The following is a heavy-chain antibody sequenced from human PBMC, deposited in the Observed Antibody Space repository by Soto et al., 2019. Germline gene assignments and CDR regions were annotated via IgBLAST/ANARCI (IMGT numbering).Heavy chain of an antibody. V-gene: IGHV3-30*03. CDR2: ISFDGDK. Sequence: GGSLRLSCTASGFSFSNSGIQWVRQTPGKGLEWVALISFDGDKYYVDSVKGRFTISRDNPTNTVYLQMNRLRPEDTGVYYCARDYARGWCQFWGQGTLVTVSS. CDR1: GFSFSNSG. J-gene: IGHJ4*02. D-gene: IGHD2-8*02. CDR3: ARDYARGWCQF.